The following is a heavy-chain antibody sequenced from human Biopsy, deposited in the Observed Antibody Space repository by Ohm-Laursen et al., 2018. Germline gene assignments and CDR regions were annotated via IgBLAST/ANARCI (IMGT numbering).Heavy chain of an antibody. Sequence: SETLSLTCAVNGESSSGYFWNWIRQPPGKGLEWIGEINQSGSTKYNPSLKRRATLSADSSNSQFSLRLPSVTASDTAIYYCARLTRRGNIIFFDYWGQGTLVAVSS. D-gene: IGHD1-26*01. J-gene: IGHJ4*02. CDR1: GESSSGYF. V-gene: IGHV4-34*01. CDR2: INQSGST. CDR3: ARLTRRGNIIFFDY.